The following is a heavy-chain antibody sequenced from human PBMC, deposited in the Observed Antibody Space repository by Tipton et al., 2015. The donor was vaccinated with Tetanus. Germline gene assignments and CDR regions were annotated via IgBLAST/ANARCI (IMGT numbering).Heavy chain of an antibody. J-gene: IGHJ6*02. D-gene: IGHD3-3*01. CDR1: GGSITSSY. CDR3: ARDSPYYDFWSGRIIADYYYYYGMDV. V-gene: IGHV4-59*12. Sequence: TLSLTCTVSGGSITSSYWSWIRQPPGKRLEWIGYIYYSGSINYNPSLKSRVTIAVDTSKNQLSLTLTSVTAADTAVYYCARDSPYYDFWSGRIIADYYYYYGMDVWGQGTTVTVSS. CDR2: IYYSGSI.